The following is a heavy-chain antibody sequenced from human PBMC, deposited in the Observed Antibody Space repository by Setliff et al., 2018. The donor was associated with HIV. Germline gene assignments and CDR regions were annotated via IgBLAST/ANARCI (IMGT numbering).Heavy chain of an antibody. J-gene: IGHJ6*03. CDR3: ARDGGSSGYGFYYYYYYMDV. D-gene: IGHD5-12*01. CDR2: MYYTGST. V-gene: IGHV4-39*02. CDR1: GGSTDSGSYY. Sequence: PSETLSLTCTVSGGSTDSGSYYWAWIRQPPGKGLEWIGSMYYTGSTYYNPSLKSRVTISIDTSKNQFSLKLNSVTAADTAMYYCARDGGSSGYGFYYYYYYMDVWGKGTTVTVSS.